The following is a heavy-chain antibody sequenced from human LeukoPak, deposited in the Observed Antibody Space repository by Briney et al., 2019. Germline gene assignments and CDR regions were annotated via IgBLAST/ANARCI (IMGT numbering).Heavy chain of an antibody. Sequence: SETLSLTCTVSGGSIRSSYYYWGWIRQPPGKGLEWIGYIYYSGSTYYNPSLKSRVTISVDTSKNQFSLKLSSVTAADTAVYYCARAVSLMDAWSLEYWGQGTLVTVSS. D-gene: IGHD3-16*01. J-gene: IGHJ4*02. CDR3: ARAVSLMDAWSLEY. V-gene: IGHV4-30-4*08. CDR1: GGSIRSSYYY. CDR2: IYYSGST.